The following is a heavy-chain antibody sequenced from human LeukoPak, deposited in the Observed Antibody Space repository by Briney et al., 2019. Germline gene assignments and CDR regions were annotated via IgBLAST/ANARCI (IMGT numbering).Heavy chain of an antibody. D-gene: IGHD3-22*01. CDR1: GYTFTSYG. CDR3: ARGLPPRRIYDSSGYYTYYFDY. Sequence: ASVKVSCKASGYTFTSYGISWVRQAPGQGLEWMGWISGYNGHTKYAQKFQGRVTMTTDTSTSTAYMELRSLRSDDTAVYYSARGLPPRRIYDSSGYYTYYFDYWGEETPVTVSS. V-gene: IGHV1-18*01. CDR2: ISGYNGHT. J-gene: IGHJ4*02.